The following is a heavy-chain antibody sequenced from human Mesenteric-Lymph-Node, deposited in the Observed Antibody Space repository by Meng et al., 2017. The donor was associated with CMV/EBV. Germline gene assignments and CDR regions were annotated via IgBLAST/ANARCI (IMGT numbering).Heavy chain of an antibody. V-gene: IGHV3-7*01. CDR2: IKQDGSEK. J-gene: IGHJ4*02. CDR3: ARDRVMYTSSADFDY. Sequence: GGSLRLSCAASGFTFSSYWMSWVRQAPGKRLEWVANIKQDGSEKYYVDSVKGRFTISRDNAKNSLYLQMDSLRAKDTAVYYCARDRVMYTSSADFDYWGQGTLVTVSS. D-gene: IGHD6-6*01. CDR1: GFTFSSYW.